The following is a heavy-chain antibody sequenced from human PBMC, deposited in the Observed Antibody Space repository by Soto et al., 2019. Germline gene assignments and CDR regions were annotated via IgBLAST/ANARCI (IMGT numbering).Heavy chain of an antibody. Sequence: PGGSLRLSCAASGFTFSSSAMHWVRQAPGKGLEWVAVISYDGSNKYYADSVKGRFTISRDNSKNTLYLQMNSLRAEDTAVYYCARWATVTSHDYWGQGTLVTVSS. CDR3: ARWATVTSHDY. CDR2: ISYDGSNK. V-gene: IGHV3-30-3*01. D-gene: IGHD4-17*01. J-gene: IGHJ4*02. CDR1: GFTFSSSA.